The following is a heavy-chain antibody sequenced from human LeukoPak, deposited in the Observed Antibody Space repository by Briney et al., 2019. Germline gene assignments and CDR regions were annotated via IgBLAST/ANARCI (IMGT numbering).Heavy chain of an antibody. CDR1: GGSISSSSYY. D-gene: IGHD2-15*01. CDR3: ARDDATKWYSFDY. Sequence: SQTLSLTCTVSGGSISSSSYYWGWIRQPPGKGLEWIGSIYYSGSTYYNPSLKSRVTISVDTSKNQFSLKLSSVTAADTAVYYCARDDATKWYSFDYWGQGTLVTVSS. J-gene: IGHJ4*02. CDR2: IYYSGST. V-gene: IGHV4-39*07.